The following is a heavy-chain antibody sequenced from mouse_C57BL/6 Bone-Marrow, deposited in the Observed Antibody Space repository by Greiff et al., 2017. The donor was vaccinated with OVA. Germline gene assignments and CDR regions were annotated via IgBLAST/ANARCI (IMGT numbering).Heavy chain of an antibody. CDR3: ARTVVRDYYAMDY. CDR1: GYTFTSYW. D-gene: IGHD1-1*01. J-gene: IGHJ4*01. Sequence: QVQLQQSGAELAKPGASVKLSCKASGYTFTSYWMHWVKQRPGQGLEWIGYINPSSGYTKYNQKFKDKATLTADKSSSTAYMQLSSLTYEDSAVYYCARTVVRDYYAMDYWGQGTSVTVSS. CDR2: INPSSGYT. V-gene: IGHV1-7*01.